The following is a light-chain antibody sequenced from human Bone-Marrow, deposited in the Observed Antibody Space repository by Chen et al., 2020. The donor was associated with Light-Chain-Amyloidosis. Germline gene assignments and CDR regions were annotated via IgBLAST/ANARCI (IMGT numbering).Light chain of an antibody. J-gene: IGLJ1*01. Sequence: QSALTQPASVSGSPGQSITISCTGTSSDVGGDNHFSWYQQHPDKAPKLMIYEVTNPPSWVPDRFSGSKSDNTASLTISGLQTEDEADYFCSSYTITNTLVFGSGTRVTVL. CDR3: SSYTITNTLV. CDR1: SSDVGGDNH. CDR2: EVT. V-gene: IGLV2-14*01.